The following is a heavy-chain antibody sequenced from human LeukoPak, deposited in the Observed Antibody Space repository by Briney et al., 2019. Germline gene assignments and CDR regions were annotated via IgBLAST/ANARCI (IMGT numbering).Heavy chain of an antibody. D-gene: IGHD3-10*01. CDR1: GDSISSGDYY. CDR3: ARGLRLLWFGELLYYFDY. J-gene: IGHJ4*02. Sequence: PSETLSLTCTVSGDSISSGDYYWSWIRQPPGKGLEWIGYIYYSGSTNYNPSLKSRVTISVDTSKNQFSLKLSSVTAADTAVYYCARGLRLLWFGELLYYFDYWGQGTLVTVSS. CDR2: IYYSGST. V-gene: IGHV4-61*08.